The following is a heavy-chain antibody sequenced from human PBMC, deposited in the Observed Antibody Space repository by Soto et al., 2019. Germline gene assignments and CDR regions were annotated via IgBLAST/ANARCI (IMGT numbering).Heavy chain of an antibody. Sequence: QVQLVQSGAEVKKPGSSVKVSCKASGGTFSSYAISRVRQAPGQGLEWMGGIIPIFGTENYAQKFQGRVTITAEESRSTAYMERSRLRSEDTAVYYCARGRGRGGWYYFDYWGQGTLVTVSS. V-gene: IGHV1-69*01. CDR2: IIPIFGTE. CDR1: GGTFSSYA. J-gene: IGHJ4*02. CDR3: ARGRGRGGWYYFDY. D-gene: IGHD6-19*01.